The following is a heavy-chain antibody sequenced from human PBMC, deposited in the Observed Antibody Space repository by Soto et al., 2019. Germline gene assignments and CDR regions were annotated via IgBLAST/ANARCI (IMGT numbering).Heavy chain of an antibody. D-gene: IGHD6-19*01. J-gene: IGHJ4*02. Sequence: SETLSLTCTVSGGSISSYYWSWIRQPPGKGLEWIGNIHYTGGTNYNPSLKSRLTISLDTSKIQISLQLTSVTAADTAIYYCARRTKLGTAWYPDCWGQGTLVT. CDR3: ARRTKLGTAWYPDC. CDR1: GGSISSYY. CDR2: IHYTGGT. V-gene: IGHV4-59*08.